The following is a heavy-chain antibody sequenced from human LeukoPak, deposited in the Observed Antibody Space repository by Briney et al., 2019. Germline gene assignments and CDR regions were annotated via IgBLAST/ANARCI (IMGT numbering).Heavy chain of an antibody. D-gene: IGHD1-26*01. V-gene: IGHV3-30*04. CDR1: GFTFSSFA. Sequence: GGSLRLSCAASGFTFSSFAVHWVRRAPDKGLEWVAVISSDGSSKYYADSVKGRFTISRDNSKNTLYLQMNSLRAEDTAVYYCARDRSPGSYYGYFDYWGQGILVTVSS. CDR2: ISSDGSSK. J-gene: IGHJ4*02. CDR3: ARDRSPGSYYGYFDY.